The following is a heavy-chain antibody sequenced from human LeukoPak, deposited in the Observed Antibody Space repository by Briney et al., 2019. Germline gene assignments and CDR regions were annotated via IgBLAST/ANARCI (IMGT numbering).Heavy chain of an antibody. J-gene: IGHJ6*02. Sequence: GGSLRLSCAASGFTFSSYAMSWVRQAPGKGLEWVSAINGSGGGTYYADSVKGRFTISRDNSKNTLYLQMNSLRAEDTALYYCAKDMAIAARRAYYYGMDVWGQGTTVTVSS. CDR2: INGSGGGT. V-gene: IGHV3-23*01. CDR1: GFTFSSYA. CDR3: AKDMAIAARRAYYYGMDV. D-gene: IGHD6-6*01.